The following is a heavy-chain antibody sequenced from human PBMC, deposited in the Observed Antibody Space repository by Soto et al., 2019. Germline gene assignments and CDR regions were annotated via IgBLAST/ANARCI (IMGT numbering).Heavy chain of an antibody. CDR2: INVGNGNT. V-gene: IGHV1-3*01. CDR1: GHTFTRYN. J-gene: IGHJ5*01. CDR3: ARLVGNSWLDS. Sequence: ASLKVDCKTAGHTFTRYNIRCGRQAPGQRLEWMGWINVGNGNTRYSQKFQGRLTLTRDTSKNKFSLQLNSVTPEDTAVYYCARLVGNSWLDSWGQGTPVTVSS. D-gene: IGHD2-15*01.